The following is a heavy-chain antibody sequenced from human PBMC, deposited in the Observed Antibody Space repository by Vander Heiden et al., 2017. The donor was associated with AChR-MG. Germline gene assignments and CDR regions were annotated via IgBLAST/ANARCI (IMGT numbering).Heavy chain of an antibody. J-gene: IGHJ4*02. D-gene: IGHD3-10*01. CDR1: GITFSSYA. CDR2: ISGSGGST. Sequence: EVQLLESGGGLVQPGGSLRLSCAASGITFSSYAMSWVRQAPGKGLEWVSAISGSGGSTYYADSVKGRFTISRDNSKNTLYLQMNSLRAEDTAVYYCAKGRFGELLFPHEHFDYWGQGTLVTVSS. CDR3: AKGRFGELLFPHEHFDY. V-gene: IGHV3-23*01.